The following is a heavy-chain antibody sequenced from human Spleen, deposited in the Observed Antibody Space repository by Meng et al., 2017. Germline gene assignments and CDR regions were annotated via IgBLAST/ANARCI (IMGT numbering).Heavy chain of an antibody. Sequence: QVQLQQSGPGLVKPSETLSLTCTVSGGPISTYYWSWIRQPPGKGLEWIGYIYYSGSTNYNPSLESRVTISVDTSNNQFSLKLTSVTAADTAVYYCAREPRVGPTQRGIFDYWGQGTLVTVSS. D-gene: IGHD1-26*01. V-gene: IGHV4-59*01. CDR2: IYYSGST. J-gene: IGHJ4*02. CDR3: AREPRVGPTQRGIFDY. CDR1: GGPISTYY.